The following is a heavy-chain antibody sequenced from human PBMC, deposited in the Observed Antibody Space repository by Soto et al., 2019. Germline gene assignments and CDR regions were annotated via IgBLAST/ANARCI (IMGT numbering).Heavy chain of an antibody. J-gene: IGHJ4*02. V-gene: IGHV3-21*05. CDR2: ISSSSSYT. CDR1: GFTFNRHA. Sequence: PGGSLRLSCTASGFTFNRHAMTWVRQAPGKGLEWLSYISSSSSYTNYADSVKGRFTISRDNAKNSLYLQMNSLRAEDTAVYYCARGLPYYYDGSGYSYFDYWAQGTLVTVSS. CDR3: ARGLPYYYDGSGYSYFDY. D-gene: IGHD3-22*01.